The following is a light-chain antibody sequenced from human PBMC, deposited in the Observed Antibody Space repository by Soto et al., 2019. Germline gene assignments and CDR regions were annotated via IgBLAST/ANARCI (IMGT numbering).Light chain of an antibody. CDR3: QQYASLPWP. CDR2: GAS. Sequence: EIVLTQSPGPLSLSPGERATLSCRASQSVTSNYLAWYQQKPGQAPSLLIYGASARAAGIPDRFSGSGTGTDFALTISGREPADFAVYFSQQYASLPWPFGQGTKVDIK. CDR1: QSVTSNY. V-gene: IGKV3-20*01. J-gene: IGKJ1*01.